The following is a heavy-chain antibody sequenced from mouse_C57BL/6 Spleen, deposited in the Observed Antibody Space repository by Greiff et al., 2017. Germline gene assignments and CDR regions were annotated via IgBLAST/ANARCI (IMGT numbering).Heavy chain of an antibody. CDR2: ISSGGSYT. Sequence: DVMLVESGGDLVKPGGSLKLSCAASGFTFSSYGMSWVRQTPDKRLEWVATISSGGSYTYYPDSVKGRFTISRDNAKNTLYLQMSSLKSEDTAMYYCASRPVVGYFDVWGTGTTVTVSS. J-gene: IGHJ1*03. CDR3: ASRPVVGYFDV. CDR1: GFTFSSYG. V-gene: IGHV5-6*02. D-gene: IGHD1-1*02.